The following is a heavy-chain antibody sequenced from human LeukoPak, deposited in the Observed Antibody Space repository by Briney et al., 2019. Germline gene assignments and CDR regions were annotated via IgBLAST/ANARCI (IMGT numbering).Heavy chain of an antibody. CDR2: IRSKANSYAT. J-gene: IGHJ6*03. CDR1: GFTFSGSA. Sequence: PGGSLRLSCAASGFTFSGSAMHGVPQASEKGLEWVGRIRSKANSYATAYAASVKGRFTISRDDSKNPAYLQMNRLKAEDTAVYYCTVPTVTTYYYYYMDVWGKGTTVTVSS. V-gene: IGHV3-73*01. D-gene: IGHD4-11*01. CDR3: TVPTVTTYYYYYMDV.